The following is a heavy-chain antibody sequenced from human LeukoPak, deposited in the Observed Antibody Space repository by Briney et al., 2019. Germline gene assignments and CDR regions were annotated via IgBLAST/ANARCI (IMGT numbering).Heavy chain of an antibody. J-gene: IGHJ4*02. D-gene: IGHD2-15*01. Sequence: GGSLRLSCAASGLTFSSYWMHWVRQAPGKGLVWVSRINSDGSSTSYADSVKGRFTISRDNAKNTLYLQMNSLRAEDTAVYYCARVTRGYCSGGSCYVFDYWGQGTLVTVSS. CDR3: ARVTRGYCSGGSCYVFDY. CDR1: GLTFSSYW. V-gene: IGHV3-74*01. CDR2: INSDGSST.